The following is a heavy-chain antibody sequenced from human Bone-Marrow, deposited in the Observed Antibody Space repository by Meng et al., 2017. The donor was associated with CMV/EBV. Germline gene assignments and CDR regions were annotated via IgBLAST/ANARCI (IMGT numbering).Heavy chain of an antibody. CDR3: ARDGYYDSSGYNPFDY. Sequence: QLQLQESGPGLVKPSXXXXLTXXVXXGSISSSSYYWGWIRQPPGKGLEWIGSIYYSGSTYYNPSLKSRVTISVDTSKNQFSLKLSSVTAADTAVYYCARDGYYDSSGYNPFDYWGQGTLVTVYS. V-gene: IGHV4-39*07. CDR1: XGSISSSSYY. CDR2: IYYSGST. D-gene: IGHD3-22*01. J-gene: IGHJ4*02.